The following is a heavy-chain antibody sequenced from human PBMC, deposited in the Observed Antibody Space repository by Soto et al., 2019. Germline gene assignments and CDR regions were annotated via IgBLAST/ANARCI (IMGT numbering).Heavy chain of an antibody. CDR3: ARGASGGYVDY. CDR2: INHSGST. Sequence: SETLSLTYAVYGGSFSGYYWSWIRQPPGKGLEWIGEINHSGSTNYNPSLKSRVTISVDTSKNQFSLKLSSVTAADTAVYYCARGASGGYVDYWGQGTLVTVSS. V-gene: IGHV4-34*01. D-gene: IGHD2-8*02. J-gene: IGHJ4*02. CDR1: GGSFSGYY.